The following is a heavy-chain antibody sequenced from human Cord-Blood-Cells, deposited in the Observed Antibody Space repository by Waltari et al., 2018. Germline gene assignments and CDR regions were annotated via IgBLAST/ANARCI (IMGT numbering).Heavy chain of an antibody. CDR3: ARGWGHIVVVTAPYFDY. D-gene: IGHD2-21*02. V-gene: IGHV3-30*04. CDR1: SSYA. J-gene: IGHJ4*02. Sequence: SSYAMHWVRQAPGKGLEWVAVISYDGSNKYYADSVKGRFTISRDNSKNTLYLQMNSLRAEDTAVYYCARGWGHIVVVTAPYFDYWGQGTLVTVSS. CDR2: ISYDGSNK.